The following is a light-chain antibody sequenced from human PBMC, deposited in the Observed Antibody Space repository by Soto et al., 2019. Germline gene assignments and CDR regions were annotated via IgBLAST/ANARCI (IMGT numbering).Light chain of an antibody. CDR1: NIGSKS. V-gene: IGLV3-21*02. J-gene: IGLJ2*01. Sequence: SYELTQPPSVSVAPGQTARITWGGNNIGSKSVHWYQQRPGQAPVLVVYADSDRPSGIPERFSGSNSGNTATLTISRVEAGDEADYYCQVWDSSSDHVVFGGGTKLTVL. CDR3: QVWDSSSDHVV. CDR2: ADS.